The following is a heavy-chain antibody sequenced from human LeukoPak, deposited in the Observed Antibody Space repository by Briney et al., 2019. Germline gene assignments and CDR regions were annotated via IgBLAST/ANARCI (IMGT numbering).Heavy chain of an antibody. CDR2: INTDSGYK. V-gene: IGHV1-2*06. J-gene: IGHJ2*01. Sequence: ASVTVSCKGSGYTFIGYYIHWVRQAPGQGLELMGRINTDSGYKNYEQKIQGRITLTTDTSINTASMELNGLRSDDTAVYYCARAGPGGDCRGYGCHHDNWYFDLWGRGTLVHVSS. D-gene: IGHD2-21*01. CDR1: GYTFIGYY. CDR3: ARAGPGGDCRGYGCHHDNWYFDL.